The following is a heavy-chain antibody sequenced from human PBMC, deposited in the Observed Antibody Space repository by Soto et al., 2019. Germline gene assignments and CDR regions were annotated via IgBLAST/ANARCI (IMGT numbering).Heavy chain of an antibody. J-gene: IGHJ5*02. CDR2: VNHIGST. CDR1: GGSITNFY. Sequence: QVQLQESGPGLVKPSETLSLNCSVSGGSITNFYWSWIRQAPGRGLEWIGYVNHIGSTKYNPSLDIRSTISVDTSKNPFSPKMTSVTTADTAVYYCARASVSYSTNGFDTWGQGTLVTVAS. CDR3: ARASVSYSTNGFDT. D-gene: IGHD5-18*01. V-gene: IGHV4-59*01.